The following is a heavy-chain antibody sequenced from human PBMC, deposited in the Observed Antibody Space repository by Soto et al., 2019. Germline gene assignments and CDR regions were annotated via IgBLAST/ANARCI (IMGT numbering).Heavy chain of an antibody. CDR2: ISSSSSTI. CDR1: GFTFSNYN. V-gene: IGHV3-48*02. Sequence: GGSLRLSCAASGFTFSNYNMNWVRQAPGKGLEWVSSISSSSSTIYYADSVKGRFTISRDNAKNSLYLQMNSLRDEDTAVYYCASRYYYDSSGYYYPYYYWGQGTLVTVSS. D-gene: IGHD3-22*01. J-gene: IGHJ4*02. CDR3: ASRYYYDSSGYYYPYYY.